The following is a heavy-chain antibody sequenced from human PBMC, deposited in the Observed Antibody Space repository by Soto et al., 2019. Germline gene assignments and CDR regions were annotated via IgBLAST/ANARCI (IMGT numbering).Heavy chain of an antibody. CDR2: FDPEDGET. Sequence: ASVKVSCKVSGYTLTELSMHWVRQAPGKGLEWMGGFDPEDGETIYAQKFQGRVTMTEDTSTDTAYMELSSLRSEDTAVYYCATKSVSAAAGSWYFYYWGQGTLVTVSS. CDR3: ATKSVSAAAGSWYFYY. V-gene: IGHV1-24*01. CDR1: GYTLTELS. J-gene: IGHJ4*02. D-gene: IGHD6-13*01.